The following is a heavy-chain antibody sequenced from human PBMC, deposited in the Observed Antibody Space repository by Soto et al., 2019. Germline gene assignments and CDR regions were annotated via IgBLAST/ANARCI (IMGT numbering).Heavy chain of an antibody. D-gene: IGHD3-10*01. J-gene: IGHJ4*02. CDR2: ISYDGSNK. Sequence: GGSLRLSCAASGFTFSSYGMHWVRQAPGKGLEWVAVISYDGSNKYYADSVKGRFTISRDNSKNTLYLQMNSLRAEDTAVYYCAKQIFRGYYFDYWGQGTLVTVSS. CDR3: AKQIFRGYYFDY. V-gene: IGHV3-30*18. CDR1: GFTFSSYG.